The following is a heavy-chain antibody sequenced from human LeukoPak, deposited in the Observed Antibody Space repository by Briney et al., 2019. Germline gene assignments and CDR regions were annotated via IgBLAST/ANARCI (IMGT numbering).Heavy chain of an antibody. J-gene: IGHJ4*02. Sequence: KPSETLSLTCTVSGGSISSYYWSWIRQPPGKGLEWIGYIYYSGSTNYNPSLKSRVTISVDTSKNQFSLKLSSVTAADTAVYYCARESCCGGSCYSDYWGQGTLVTVSS. CDR2: IYYSGST. V-gene: IGHV4-59*08. CDR1: GGSISSYY. CDR3: ARESCCGGSCYSDY. D-gene: IGHD2-15*01.